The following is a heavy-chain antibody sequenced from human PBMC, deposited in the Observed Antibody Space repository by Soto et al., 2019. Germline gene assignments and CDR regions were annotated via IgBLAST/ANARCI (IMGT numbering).Heavy chain of an antibody. J-gene: IGHJ4*02. CDR1: GGSFSGYY. CDR3: ARGSRGSSYGSETLDY. Sequence: QVQLQQWGAGLLKPSETLSLTCAVYGGSFSGYYWSWIRQPPGKGLEWIGEINHSGSTNYNPSLKSRVTISVDTSKNQFSLKLSSVTAADTAVYYCARGSRGSSYGSETLDYWGQGTLVTVSS. D-gene: IGHD3-10*01. V-gene: IGHV4-34*01. CDR2: INHSGST.